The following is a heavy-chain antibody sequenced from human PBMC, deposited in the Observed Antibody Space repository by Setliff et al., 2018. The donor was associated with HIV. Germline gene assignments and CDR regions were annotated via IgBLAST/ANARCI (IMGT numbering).Heavy chain of an antibody. CDR3: ARGSSSIFGVLVLLPHSYYYMDV. Sequence: SETLSLTCAVYGGSFISYYWTWIRQPPGKGLEWIGEINHSGSTNYNPSLKSRVSISVDMSKNQFSLNLSSVTAADTAVYYCARGSSSIFGVLVLLPHSYYYMDVWGKGTTVT. V-gene: IGHV4-34*01. D-gene: IGHD3-3*01. CDR2: INHSGST. CDR1: GGSFISYY. J-gene: IGHJ6*03.